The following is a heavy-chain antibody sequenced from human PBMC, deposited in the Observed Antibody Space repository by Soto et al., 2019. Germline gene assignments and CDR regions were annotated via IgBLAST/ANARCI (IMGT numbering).Heavy chain of an antibody. J-gene: IGHJ6*02. V-gene: IGHV4-59*01. CDR1: GGTISRYY. D-gene: IGHD2-21*02. CDR3: ARDLWGYCGTDCYPLDV. CDR2: MYNTGST. Sequence: QVQLQESGPGLVKPSETLSLTCTVSGGTISRYYWSWIRQPPGKGLEWIGYMYNTGSTVYNPSFKSRVTISVDTSKHQFSLKRNSVTAADTAVYYGARDLWGYCGTDCYPLDVWGQGTTVTVSS.